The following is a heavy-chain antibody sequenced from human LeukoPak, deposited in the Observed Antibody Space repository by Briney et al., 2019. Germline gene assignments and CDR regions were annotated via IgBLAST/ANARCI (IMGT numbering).Heavy chain of an antibody. J-gene: IGHJ4*02. CDR1: EFTFSGYT. CDR3: ASGMRVGPNI. V-gene: IGHV3-21*05. Sequence: GGSLRLSCAGAEFTFSGYTMNGVRQAPGKGLEWVSYISPDSTEIYYADSVKGRFTISRDNAKNSLYLQMNSLRAEDTAVYYCASGMRVGPNIWGQGTLVTVSS. CDR2: ISPDSTEI. D-gene: IGHD1-26*01.